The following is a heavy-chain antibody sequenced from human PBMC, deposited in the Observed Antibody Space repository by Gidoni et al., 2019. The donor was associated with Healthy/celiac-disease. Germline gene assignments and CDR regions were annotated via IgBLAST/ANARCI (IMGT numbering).Heavy chain of an antibody. CDR2: IWYDGSYK. J-gene: IGHJ4*02. CDR3: ASSQRYCSSTSCSPSSLDY. Sequence: QVQLVESGGGVVQPGRSLRLSCAASGFTFSSYGMHGVRQAPGKGLEWVAVIWYDGSYKYYADSVKGRFTISRDNSKNTLYLQMNSLRAEDTAVYYCASSQRYCSSTSCSPSSLDYWGQGTLVTVSS. V-gene: IGHV3-33*01. CDR1: GFTFSSYG. D-gene: IGHD2-2*01.